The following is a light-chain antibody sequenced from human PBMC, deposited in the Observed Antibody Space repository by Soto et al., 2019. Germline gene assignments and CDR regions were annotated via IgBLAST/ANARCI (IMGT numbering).Light chain of an antibody. CDR2: AAS. CDR1: QGIRDD. V-gene: IGKV1-17*01. J-gene: IGKJ4*01. Sequence: DIQMTQSPSLLSASVGDRVTITCRASQGIRDDLAWYQQKPGKAPKTLIYAASTLQSGVPSRFSGSGSGSEFTLAISGLQPEDFATYYCQHYFNYPRGFGGGTNVDLK. CDR3: QHYFNYPRG.